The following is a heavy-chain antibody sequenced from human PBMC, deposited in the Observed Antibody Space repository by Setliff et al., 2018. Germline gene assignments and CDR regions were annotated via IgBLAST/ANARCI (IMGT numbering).Heavy chain of an antibody. Sequence: LSLSCAASGLTLINNGFHWVRQAPGKGLEWVAIIWHDGTNKYYADSVKGRFDISRDSSKNTLYLQMDSLRVEDTAVYYCARYVHFANHFDYWGQGTLVTVSS. CDR3: ARYVHFANHFDY. V-gene: IGHV3-33*01. CDR2: IWHDGTNK. CDR1: GLTLINNG. J-gene: IGHJ4*02. D-gene: IGHD3-10*02.